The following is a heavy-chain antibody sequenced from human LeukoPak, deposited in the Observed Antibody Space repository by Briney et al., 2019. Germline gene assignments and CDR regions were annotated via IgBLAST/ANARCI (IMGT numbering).Heavy chain of an antibody. Sequence: PSETLSLTCTVSGGSISSSSYYWGWIRQPPGKGLEWIGSIYYCGSTYYNPSLKSRVTISVDTSKNQFSLKLSPVTAADTAVYYCASLIKDFWSGYYSDYWGQGTLVTVSS. CDR2: IYYCGST. J-gene: IGHJ4*02. CDR3: ASLIKDFWSGYYSDY. V-gene: IGHV4-39*01. D-gene: IGHD3-3*01. CDR1: GGSISSSSYY.